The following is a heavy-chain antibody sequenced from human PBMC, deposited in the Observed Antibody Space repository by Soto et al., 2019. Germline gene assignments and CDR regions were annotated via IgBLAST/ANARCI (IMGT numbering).Heavy chain of an antibody. J-gene: IGHJ4*02. CDR2: INPSGGRT. Sequence: ASVEVSCKASGNSFTTYYIHWVRQAPGQGLEWMGIINPSGGRTTYAQKFQGRVTMTRDTSTSTFHMELSSLASEDTAVYYCAGLYHYDSSGYYDYWGQGTLVTVSS. V-gene: IGHV1-46*01. CDR3: AGLYHYDSSGYYDY. D-gene: IGHD3-22*01. CDR1: GNSFTTYY.